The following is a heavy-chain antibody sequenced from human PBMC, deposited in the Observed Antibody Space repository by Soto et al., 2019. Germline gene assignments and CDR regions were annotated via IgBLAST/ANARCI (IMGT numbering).Heavy chain of an antibody. Sequence: GGSLRLSCAASGFTFSDYAMSWVRQAPGKGLEWVSAISGSGASTYYADSVKGRFTISRDKSKNTLYLQMRSLRAEDTAVYYCAKDARVRSGLFDYWGQGTLVTVSS. J-gene: IGHJ4*02. V-gene: IGHV3-23*01. CDR1: GFTFSDYA. CDR3: AKDARVRSGLFDY. CDR2: ISGSGAST. D-gene: IGHD3-10*01.